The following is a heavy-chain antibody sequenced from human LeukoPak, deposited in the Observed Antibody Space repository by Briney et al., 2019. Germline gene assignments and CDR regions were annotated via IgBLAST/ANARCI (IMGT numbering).Heavy chain of an antibody. V-gene: IGHV3-30*18. Sequence: GGSLRLSCAASGFTFSSYGMHWVRQAPGKGLEWVAVISYDGSNKYYADSVKGRFTISRDNSKNTLYLQMNSLRAEDTAVYYCVERHLSYGDSSPIDYWGQGTLVTVSS. CDR1: GFTFSSYG. D-gene: IGHD4-17*01. CDR2: ISYDGSNK. J-gene: IGHJ4*02. CDR3: VERHLSYGDSSPIDY.